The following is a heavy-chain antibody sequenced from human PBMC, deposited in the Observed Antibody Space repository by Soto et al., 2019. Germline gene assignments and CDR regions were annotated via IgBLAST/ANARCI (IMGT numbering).Heavy chain of an antibody. CDR3: GGLAPYYYDYYGRDV. CDR2: INHSGST. CDR1: GGSFSADY. Sequence: LSNPLSLTCLSYGGSFSADYWSWFRQPPGKGLEWIGEINHSGSTNYNPSLKSRVTISVDTSKNQFSLQLSSVTAADTAVYDFGGLAPYYYDYYGRDVWGQGTTVT. V-gene: IGHV4-34*01. J-gene: IGHJ6*02.